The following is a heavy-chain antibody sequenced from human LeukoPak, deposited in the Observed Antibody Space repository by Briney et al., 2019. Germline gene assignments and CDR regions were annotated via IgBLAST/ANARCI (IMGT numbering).Heavy chain of an antibody. Sequence: LSETLSLTCTVSGGSISSYYWSWIRQPPGKGMEWIGYIYYSGSTNYNPSLKSRVTISVDTSKNQFSLKLSSVTAADTAVYYCARGYYDFWSGYYTLSWFDPWGQGTLVTVSS. D-gene: IGHD3-3*01. CDR3: ARGYYDFWSGYYTLSWFDP. CDR1: GGSISSYY. CDR2: IYYSGST. V-gene: IGHV4-59*01. J-gene: IGHJ5*02.